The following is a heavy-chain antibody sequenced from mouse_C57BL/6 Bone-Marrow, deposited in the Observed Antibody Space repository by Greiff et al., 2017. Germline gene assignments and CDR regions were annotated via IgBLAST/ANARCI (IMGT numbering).Heavy chain of an antibody. J-gene: IGHJ1*03. CDR2: INPNNGGT. Sequence: EVQRVESGPELVKPGASVKMSCKASGYTFTDYNMHWVKQSHGKSLEWIGYINPNNGGTSYNQKFKGKATLTVNKSSSTAYMELRSLTSEDSAVYYCAREGGWLLLHWYFDVWGTGTTVTVSS. CDR3: AREGGWLLLHWYFDV. CDR1: GYTFTDYN. V-gene: IGHV1-22*01. D-gene: IGHD2-3*01.